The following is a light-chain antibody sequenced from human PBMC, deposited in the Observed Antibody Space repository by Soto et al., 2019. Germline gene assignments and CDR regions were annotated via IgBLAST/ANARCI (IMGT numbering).Light chain of an antibody. J-gene: IGKJ4*01. CDR1: QGISNY. V-gene: IGKV1-9*01. CDR2: AAS. Sequence: DIQLTQSPSFLSASVGDRVTITCRASQGISNYLAWYQQKPGKAPKLLIYAASTLQSGVPSRFSGSGSGTEFTLTISSLQPEDFATYYCQHLNNPLTFGGGTKVEIK. CDR3: QHLNNPLT.